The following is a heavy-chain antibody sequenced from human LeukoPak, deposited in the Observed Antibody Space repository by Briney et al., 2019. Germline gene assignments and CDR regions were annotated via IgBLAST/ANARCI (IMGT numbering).Heavy chain of an antibody. J-gene: IGHJ4*02. CDR2: IYYTGST. CDR1: GGSISGYY. D-gene: IGHD3-22*01. Sequence: SETLSLTCTVSGGSISGYYWSWIRQSPGKGLEWIAYIYYTGSTNYNPSLRSRVTISVDTSKNQFSLKLSSVTAADTAVYYCARVTTYYDSSGYPDYWGQGTLVTVSS. V-gene: IGHV4-59*08. CDR3: ARVTTYYDSSGYPDY.